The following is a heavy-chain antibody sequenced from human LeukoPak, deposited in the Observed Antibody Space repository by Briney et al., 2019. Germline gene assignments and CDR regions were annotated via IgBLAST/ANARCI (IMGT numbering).Heavy chain of an antibody. V-gene: IGHV3-30-3*01. CDR1: GFTFSSYA. J-gene: IGHJ4*02. D-gene: IGHD3-3*01. CDR2: ISYDGSNE. CDR3: ARGVPYDSWSGPHYSDY. Sequence: PGGSLRLSCAASGFTFSSYAMHWVRQAPGKGLEWVAVISYDGSNEYYADSVKGRFTISRDNSKNTLYLQMNSLRAEDTAVYYCARGVPYDSWSGPHYSDYWGQGTLVTVSS.